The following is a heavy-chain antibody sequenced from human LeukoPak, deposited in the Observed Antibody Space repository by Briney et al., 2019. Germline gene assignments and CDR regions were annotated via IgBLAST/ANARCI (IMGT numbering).Heavy chain of an antibody. J-gene: IGHJ4*02. D-gene: IGHD6-19*01. Sequence: SVKVSCKASRGTFSSYAVSTVRQAPGQGLKWMGRIIPIFGIANYAQKFQGRVTITGDKSTSTAYMELSSLRSEDTAVYYCARDGSSGTQESGDRGTLVTVSS. CDR3: ARDGSSGTQES. CDR2: IIPIFGIA. V-gene: IGHV1-69*04. CDR1: RGTFSSYA.